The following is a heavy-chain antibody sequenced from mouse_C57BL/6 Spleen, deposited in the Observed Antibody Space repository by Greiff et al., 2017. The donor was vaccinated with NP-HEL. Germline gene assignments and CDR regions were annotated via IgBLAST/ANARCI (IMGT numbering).Heavy chain of an antibody. Sequence: EVKLVESGGGLVKPGGSLKLSCAASGFTFSSYVMSWVRQTPEKRLEWVATISDGGSYTYYPDNVKGRFTISRDNAKNNLYLQMSHLKSDDTAMYYFARGKKYCRIITDWYFDVWGTGTTVTVSS. CDR1: GFTFSSYV. D-gene: IGHD1-1*01. CDR3: ARGKKYCRIITDWYFDV. J-gene: IGHJ1*03. V-gene: IGHV5-4*03. CDR2: ISDGGSYT.